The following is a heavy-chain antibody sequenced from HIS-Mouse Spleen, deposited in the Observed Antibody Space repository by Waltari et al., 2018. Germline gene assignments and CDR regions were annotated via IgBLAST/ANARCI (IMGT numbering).Heavy chain of an antibody. D-gene: IGHD6-13*01. CDR1: GGSISSSSYY. CDR3: AREIPYSSSWYDWYFDL. CDR2: IYYSGSP. J-gene: IGHJ2*01. Sequence: QLQLQESGPGLVKPSETLSLTCTVSGGSISSSSYYWGWIRQPPGKGLEWIGSIYYSGSPYYNPSLKSRVTLSVDTSKTQFSLKLSSLTAADTAVYYCAREIPYSSSWYDWYFDLWGRGTLVTVSS. V-gene: IGHV4-39*07.